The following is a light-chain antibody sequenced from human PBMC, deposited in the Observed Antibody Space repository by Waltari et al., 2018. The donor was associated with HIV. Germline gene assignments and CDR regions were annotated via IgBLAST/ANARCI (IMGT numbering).Light chain of an antibody. CDR1: NSDVGGYNY. Sequence: QSALTQPASVSGSPGQSITISCTGTNSDVGGYNYVSWYQQHPGKAPRLILFEVTKRPPGISTRFSGSKSGNSASLTISGLQSEDEADYYCDSYTPQSFHVFGSGTRVTVL. V-gene: IGLV2-14*01. CDR2: EVT. CDR3: DSYTPQSFHV. J-gene: IGLJ1*01.